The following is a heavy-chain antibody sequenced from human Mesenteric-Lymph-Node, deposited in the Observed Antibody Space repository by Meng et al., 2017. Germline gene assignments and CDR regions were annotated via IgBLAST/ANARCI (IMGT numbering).Heavy chain of an antibody. D-gene: IGHD5-12*01. J-gene: IGHJ4*02. Sequence: ASVKVSCKASGYTFTDYYMHWVRQAPGQGLEWMGWINLNTGGTHSAENFQGRVTMTRETSITTAYMELRRLRSDATAVYYCARDLRNSYDYTDYWGQGTLVTVSS. CDR2: INLNTGGT. CDR1: GYTFTDYY. V-gene: IGHV1-2*02. CDR3: ARDLRNSYDYTDY.